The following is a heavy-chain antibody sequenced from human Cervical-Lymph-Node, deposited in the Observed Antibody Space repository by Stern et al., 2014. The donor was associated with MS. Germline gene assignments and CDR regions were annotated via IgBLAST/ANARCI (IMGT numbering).Heavy chain of an antibody. CDR1: GGSFIGYS. V-gene: IGHV4-34*01. CDR3: ARRSTVISLYRWFDP. Sequence: QVQLQQWGAGLLKPSETLSLTCAVSGGSFIGYSWTWIRQPPGKGLEWIGEIADGRSTNYNPSLLSRVTISADSSTKQIFLKLRSVTAADTAVYYCARRSTVISLYRWFDPWGQGTLVTVFS. CDR2: IADGRST. J-gene: IGHJ5*02. D-gene: IGHD4-23*01.